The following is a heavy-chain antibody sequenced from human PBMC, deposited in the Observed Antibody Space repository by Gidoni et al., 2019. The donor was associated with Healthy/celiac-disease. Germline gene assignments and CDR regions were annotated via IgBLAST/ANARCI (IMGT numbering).Heavy chain of an antibody. D-gene: IGHD6-13*01. CDR2: ISYDGSNK. CDR1: GSTFSSSA. V-gene: IGHV3-30-3*01. J-gene: IGHJ4*02. Sequence: VLLLESGGGVVQPGRSLSLSSPAPGSTFSSSAMPWGRQVPGKGLEWGAVISYDGSNKCYADSVKGRFTISRDNAKNTLYLQMNSLRAEDTAVYYCAETGIAAAGSLDYWGQGTLVTVSS. CDR3: AETGIAAAGSLDY.